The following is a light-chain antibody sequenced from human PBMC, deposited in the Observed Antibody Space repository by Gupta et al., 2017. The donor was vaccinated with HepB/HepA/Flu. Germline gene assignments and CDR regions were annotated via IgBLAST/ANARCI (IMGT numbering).Light chain of an antibody. CDR2: EVS. Sequence: QSALTQPASVSGSPGQSNTISCTGTSSDVGSYNLVSWYQQHPGKAPNLMIYEVSKRPSGVSNRFSGSKSGNTASLTISGLQAEDEADYYCCSYAGSSNVVFGGGTKLTVL. CDR1: SSDVGSYNL. CDR3: CSYAGSSNVV. J-gene: IGLJ2*01. V-gene: IGLV2-23*02.